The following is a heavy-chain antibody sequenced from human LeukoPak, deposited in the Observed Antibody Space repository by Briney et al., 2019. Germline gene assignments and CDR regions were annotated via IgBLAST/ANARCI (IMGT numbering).Heavy chain of an antibody. V-gene: IGHV7-4-1*02. D-gene: IGHD5-18*01. CDR1: GDTFTTYN. CDR2: INTNTGNP. CDR3: ARSRGYSYGNWFDP. J-gene: IGHJ5*02. Sequence: GASVKVSCKASGDTFTTYNIHWVRQAPGQGLEWMGWINTNTGNPTYAQGFTGRFVFSLDTSVSTAYLQISSLKAEDTAVYYCARSRGYSYGNWFDPWGQGTLVTVSS.